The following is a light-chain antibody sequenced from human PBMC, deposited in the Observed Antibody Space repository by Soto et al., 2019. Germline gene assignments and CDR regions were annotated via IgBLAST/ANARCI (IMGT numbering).Light chain of an antibody. Sequence: EIVLTQSPATLSVSPVGRATLSCRASQSISNTLAWYQQKPGQAPRLLIYDASNRATGIPARFSGSGSGTDFTLTISSLEPEDFAVYYCQQRSNWPITFGQGTRLEIK. CDR3: QQRSNWPIT. CDR2: DAS. V-gene: IGKV3-11*01. J-gene: IGKJ5*01. CDR1: QSISNT.